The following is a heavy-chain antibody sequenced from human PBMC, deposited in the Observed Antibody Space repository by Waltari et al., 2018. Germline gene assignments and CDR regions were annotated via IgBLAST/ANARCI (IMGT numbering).Heavy chain of an antibody. CDR1: GFTFGHDW. Sequence: EVHLVESGGGLVRPGGSLSITWAVAGFTFGHDWRHWVRQAPGKGLMWVSRININGTTVTYADSVKGRFTISRDNAKSTLYLEMQGLRADDTAIYYCARSTRGSFDFWGQGALVTVSS. CDR2: ININGTTV. J-gene: IGHJ4*02. D-gene: IGHD3-10*01. CDR3: ARSTRGSFDF. V-gene: IGHV3-74*03.